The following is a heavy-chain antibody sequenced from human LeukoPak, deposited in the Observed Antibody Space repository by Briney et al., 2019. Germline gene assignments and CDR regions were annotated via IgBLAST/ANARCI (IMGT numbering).Heavy chain of an antibody. D-gene: IGHD3-9*01. CDR1: GFTFSTYD. Sequence: GGSLRLSCAASGFTFSTYDMHWVRQAPGKGLEWVAFIRYDGSNKYYADSVKGRFTISRDNSKNTLFLQMDSLRVEDTAVYYCARDPLYYGTLTGWTARYYLDYWGQGTVVTVSS. CDR2: IRYDGSNK. V-gene: IGHV3-30*02. J-gene: IGHJ4*02. CDR3: ARDPLYYGTLTGWTARYYLDY.